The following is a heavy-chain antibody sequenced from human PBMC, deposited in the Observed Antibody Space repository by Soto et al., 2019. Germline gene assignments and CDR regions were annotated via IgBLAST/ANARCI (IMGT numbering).Heavy chain of an antibody. Sequence: GASVKVSCKASGYTFTAYSMHWVRQAPGQGLEWVGWFNPNSGDTIYAQKFPGRVTLTRDTSIGTAYMELYSLTSDDTAVYYGAREASAVISLDYWGQGTLVTVSS. D-gene: IGHD6-19*01. CDR3: AREASAVISLDY. CDR2: FNPNSGDT. CDR1: GYTFTAYS. J-gene: IGHJ4*02. V-gene: IGHV1-2*02.